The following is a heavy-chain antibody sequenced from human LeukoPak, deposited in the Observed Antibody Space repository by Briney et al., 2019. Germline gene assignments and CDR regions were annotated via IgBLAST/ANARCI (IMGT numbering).Heavy chain of an antibody. V-gene: IGHV1-18*01. CDR3: ARMGPSTAMAPTRGALDY. D-gene: IGHD5-18*01. J-gene: IGHJ4*02. CDR2: ISAYNGNT. CDR1: GYTFTSYG. Sequence: ASVKVSCKASGYTFTSYGISWVRQAPGQGLEWMGWISAYNGNTNYAQKLQGRVTMTTDTSTSTAYMELRSLRPDDTAVYYCARMGPSTAMAPTRGALDYWGQGTLVTVSS.